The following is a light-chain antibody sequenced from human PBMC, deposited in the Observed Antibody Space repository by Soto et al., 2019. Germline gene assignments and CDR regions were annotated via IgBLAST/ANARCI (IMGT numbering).Light chain of an antibody. Sequence: EIVLTQSPGTLSLSPGKRATLSCRASQSVSNFLAWYQQKPGQAPRLLIYDTSNRATGIPARFSGSGSGTDFTLTISRLEPEDFAVYYCQQYGSSPPITFGQGTRLEIK. V-gene: IGKV3-20*01. CDR1: QSVSNF. J-gene: IGKJ5*01. CDR3: QQYGSSPPIT. CDR2: DTS.